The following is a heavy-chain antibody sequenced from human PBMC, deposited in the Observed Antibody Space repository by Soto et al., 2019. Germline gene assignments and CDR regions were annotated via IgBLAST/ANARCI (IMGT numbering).Heavy chain of an antibody. CDR2: ISWNSGNI. CDR3: VRSKGGYSYGTPFDY. Sequence: EVPLEESGGALVQPGRSLRLSCAASGFTFDDYAMYWVRQVLGKGLEWVSSISWNSGNIDYADSVKGRFTTSRDNAKNSLYLQMNSLRPEDTALYYCVRSKGGYSYGTPFDYWGQGTLVTVS. CDR1: GFTFDDYA. D-gene: IGHD5-18*01. V-gene: IGHV3-9*01. J-gene: IGHJ4*02.